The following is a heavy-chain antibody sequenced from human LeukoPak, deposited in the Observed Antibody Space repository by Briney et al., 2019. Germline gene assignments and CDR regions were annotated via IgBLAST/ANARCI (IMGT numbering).Heavy chain of an antibody. CDR2: IYYSGST. CDR1: GGSISSYY. Sequence: SETLSLTCTVSGGSISSYYWSWIRQPPGKGLEWIGYIYYSGSTNYNPSLKSRVTISVDTSKKQFSLKLSSVTAAGTAVYYCARVNWSGYDFRGAFDIWGQGKTVTVSS. D-gene: IGHD5-12*01. V-gene: IGHV4-59*01. J-gene: IGHJ3*02. CDR3: ARVNWSGYDFRGAFDI.